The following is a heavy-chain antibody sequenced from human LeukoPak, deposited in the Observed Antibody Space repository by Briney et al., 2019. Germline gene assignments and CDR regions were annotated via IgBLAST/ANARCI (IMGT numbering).Heavy chain of an antibody. CDR3: ARDDYGDLQYFEN. D-gene: IGHD4-17*01. CDR1: GYTFTKYF. CDR2: INPNGGGT. Sequence: ASVKVSCKASGYTFTKYFLHWVRQAPGPGLEWMGWINPNGGGTIYAQKFQGRVTMTRDTSISTAYMEVSRLTSDDTAVYYCARDDYGDLQYFENWGQGTLVTVSS. V-gene: IGHV1-2*02. J-gene: IGHJ4*02.